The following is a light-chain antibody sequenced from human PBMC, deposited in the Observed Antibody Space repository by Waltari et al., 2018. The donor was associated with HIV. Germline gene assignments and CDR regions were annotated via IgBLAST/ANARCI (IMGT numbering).Light chain of an antibody. CDR2: AAS. J-gene: IGKJ4*01. CDR1: QNISSY. Sequence: DIQMTQSPSSLSASVGDRVTIPCRASQNISSYLNWYQQKPGKGPNLLIYAASSLQSGAPSRFSGSGSGTIFTLTISSLQPEDFATDYCQQTYTTPPTFGGGSRVEIK. CDR3: QQTYTTPPT. V-gene: IGKV1-39*01.